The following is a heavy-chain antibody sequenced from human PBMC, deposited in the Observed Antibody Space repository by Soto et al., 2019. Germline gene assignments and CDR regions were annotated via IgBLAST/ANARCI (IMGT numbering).Heavy chain of an antibody. J-gene: IGHJ4*02. CDR2: FNTDGSII. CDR3: ARDTDGLHY. Sequence: GGSLRLSCAASGLIFSNYKMHWVRQAPGKGLVWVSRFNTDGSIIDYADSVKGRFTVSRDNAKNTLYLQMNSLRADDTAVYYCARDTDGLHYWGQGTLVTVSS. V-gene: IGHV3-74*01. CDR1: GLIFSNYK.